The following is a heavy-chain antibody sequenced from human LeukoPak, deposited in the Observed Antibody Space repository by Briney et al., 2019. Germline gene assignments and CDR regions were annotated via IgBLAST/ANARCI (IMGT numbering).Heavy chain of an antibody. V-gene: IGHV1-24*01. Sequence: ASVKVSCKVSGYTLTELSMHWVRQAPGKGLEWMGGFDPEDGETIYAQKFQGRVTMTEDTSTDTAYMELSSLRSEDTAVYYCATHPRGNTIFGVVIVNWGQGTLVNVSS. J-gene: IGHJ4*02. CDR3: ATHPRGNTIFGVVIVN. D-gene: IGHD3-3*01. CDR2: FDPEDGET. CDR1: GYTLTELS.